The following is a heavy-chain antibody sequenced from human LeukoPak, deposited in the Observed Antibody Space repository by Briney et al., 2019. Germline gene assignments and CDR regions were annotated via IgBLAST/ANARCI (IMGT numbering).Heavy chain of an antibody. J-gene: IGHJ4*02. CDR3: ANEIRPNDY. D-gene: IGHD4-17*01. CDR1: GFTFSSYA. Sequence: GGSLRLSCAASGFTFSSYAMSWVRQAPGKGLEWVSRISGSGGTYYADSVKGRFTISRDNSKSTLYLQMNSLRAEDTAVYYCANEIRPNDYWGQGTLVTVSS. CDR2: ISGSGGT. V-gene: IGHV3-23*01.